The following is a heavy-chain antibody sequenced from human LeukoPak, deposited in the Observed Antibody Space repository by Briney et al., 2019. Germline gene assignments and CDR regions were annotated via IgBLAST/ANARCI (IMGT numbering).Heavy chain of an antibody. CDR3: ARDIGRSGWFSMDV. CDR1: EFSVGSNY. D-gene: IGHD6-19*01. J-gene: IGHJ6*04. Sequence: GGSLRLSCAASEFSVGSNYMTWVRQAPGKGLEWVSLIYSGGSTYYADSVKGRFTISRDNSKNTLYLQMNSLRAEDTAVYYCARDIGRSGWFSMDVWGKGTTVTISS. CDR2: IYSGGST. V-gene: IGHV3-66*01.